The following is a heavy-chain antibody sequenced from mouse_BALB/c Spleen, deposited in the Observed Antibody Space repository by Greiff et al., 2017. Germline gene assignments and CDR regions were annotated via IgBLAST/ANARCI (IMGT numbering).Heavy chain of an antibody. D-gene: IGHD4-1*01. Sequence: VQLQQSGAELVRPGALVKLSCKASGFNIKDYYMHWVKQRPEQGLEWIGWIDPENGNTIYDPKFQGEASITADTSSNTAYLQLSSLTSEDTAVYYCARELGRGDAMDYWGQGTSVTVSS. V-gene: IGHV14-1*02. CDR2: IDPENGNT. CDR1: GFNIKDYY. J-gene: IGHJ4*01. CDR3: ARELGRGDAMDY.